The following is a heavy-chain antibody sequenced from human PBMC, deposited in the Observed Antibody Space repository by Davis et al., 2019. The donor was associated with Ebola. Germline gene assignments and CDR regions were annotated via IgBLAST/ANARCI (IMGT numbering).Heavy chain of an antibody. D-gene: IGHD2-2*01. CDR1: GFTFSTYP. CDR3: ASGPVVPAARRKDY. CDR2: ISYDGTNR. V-gene: IGHV3-30-3*01. J-gene: IGHJ4*02. Sequence: GESLKISCAASGFTFSTYPMHWVRQAPGKGLEWVAVISYDGTNRYYADSVKGRFTISRDNAKNSLYLQMNSLRAEDTAVYYCASGPVVPAARRKDYWGQGTLVTVSS.